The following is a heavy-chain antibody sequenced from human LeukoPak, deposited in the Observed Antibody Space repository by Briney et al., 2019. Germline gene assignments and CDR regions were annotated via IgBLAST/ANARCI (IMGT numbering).Heavy chain of an antibody. CDR3: ARVDGGNSRRGYFDY. Sequence: GGSLRLSCAASGFTFSSYSMNWVRQAPGKGLEWVSSISSSSSYIYYADSVKGRFTISRDNAKNSLYLRMNSLRAEDTAVYYCARVDGGNSRRGYFDYWGQGTLVTVSS. CDR1: GFTFSSYS. CDR2: ISSSSSYI. J-gene: IGHJ4*02. D-gene: IGHD4-23*01. V-gene: IGHV3-21*01.